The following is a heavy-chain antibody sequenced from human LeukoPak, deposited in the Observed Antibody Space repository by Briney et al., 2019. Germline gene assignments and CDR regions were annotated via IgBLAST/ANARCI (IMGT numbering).Heavy chain of an antibody. J-gene: IGHJ4*02. CDR1: GFTFSSYA. D-gene: IGHD1-26*01. CDR3: AKDTGEDGSYYLDY. CDR2: ISGSGART. Sequence: PGGSLRLSCAASGFTFSSYAMSWVRQAPGKGLEWVSAISGSGARTYYAGSVKGRFTISRDTSKNTLYLQMNSLRAEDTAVYYCAKDTGEDGSYYLDYWGQGTLVTVSS. V-gene: IGHV3-23*01.